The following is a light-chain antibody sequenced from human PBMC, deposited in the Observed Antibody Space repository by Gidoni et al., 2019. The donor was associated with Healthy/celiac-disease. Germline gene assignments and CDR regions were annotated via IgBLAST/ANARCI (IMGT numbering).Light chain of an antibody. Sequence: DIVMTQSPDSLAVSLGERATINCKSSQSVLYSSNNKNYLAWYQQKPAQPPKLLIYWASTRESGVPDRFSGSGSGSDFTLTISSLQAEDLAVYYCQQYYSTPQAFGGGTKVEIK. CDR2: WAS. CDR1: QSVLYSSNNKNY. V-gene: IGKV4-1*01. CDR3: QQYYSTPQA. J-gene: IGKJ4*01.